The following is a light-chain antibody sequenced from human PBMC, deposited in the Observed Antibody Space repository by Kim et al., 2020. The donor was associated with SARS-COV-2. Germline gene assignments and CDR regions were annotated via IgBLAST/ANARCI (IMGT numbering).Light chain of an antibody. J-gene: IGKJ2*01. V-gene: IGKV3-11*01. CDR3: QQRSNWPPYT. CDR1: QSVSSY. Sequence: LSPGERATLSCRARQSVSSYLAWDQQKPGQAPRLLIYDASNRATGIPARFSGSGSGTDFTLTISSLEPEDFAVYYCQQRSNWPPYTFGQGTKLEI. CDR2: DAS.